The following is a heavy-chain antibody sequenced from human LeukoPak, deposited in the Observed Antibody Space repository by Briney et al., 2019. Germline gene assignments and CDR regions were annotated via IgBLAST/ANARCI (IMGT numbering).Heavy chain of an antibody. D-gene: IGHD3-3*02. V-gene: IGHV3-33*01. CDR3: ARSILFGGAFDI. J-gene: IGHJ3*02. Sequence: GGSLRLSCAASGFTFSSYGMHWVRQAPGKGLEWVAVIWYDGSNKYYADSVKGRFTISRDNSKNTLYLQMNSLRAEDTAVYYCARSILFGGAFDIWGQGTMVTVSS. CDR1: GFTFSSYG. CDR2: IWYDGSNK.